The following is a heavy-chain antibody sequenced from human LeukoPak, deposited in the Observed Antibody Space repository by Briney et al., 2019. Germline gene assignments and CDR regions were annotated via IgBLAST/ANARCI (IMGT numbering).Heavy chain of an antibody. V-gene: IGHV3-21*01. Sequence: GGSPRLSCAASGFTFSSYSMNWVRQAPGKGLEWVSSISSSSSYIYYADSVKGRFTISRDNAKNSLYLQMNSLRAEDTAVYYCARTITMIVVDAFDIWGQGTMVTVSS. CDR1: GFTFSSYS. CDR3: ARTITMIVVDAFDI. J-gene: IGHJ3*02. CDR2: ISSSSSYI. D-gene: IGHD3-22*01.